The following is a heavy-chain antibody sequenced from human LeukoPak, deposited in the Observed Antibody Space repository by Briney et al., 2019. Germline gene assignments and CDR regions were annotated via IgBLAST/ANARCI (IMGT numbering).Heavy chain of an antibody. V-gene: IGHV1-8*01. Sequence: GASVKVSCKASGYTFTSYDINWVRQATGQGLEWMGWMNPNSGNTSYAQKFQGRVTMTRNTSISTAYMELSSLRSEDTAVYYCARLEYYDFWSSYFKPSYNWFDPWGQGTLVTVSS. CDR2: MNPNSGNT. J-gene: IGHJ5*02. D-gene: IGHD3-3*01. CDR3: ARLEYYDFWSSYFKPSYNWFDP. CDR1: GYTFTSYD.